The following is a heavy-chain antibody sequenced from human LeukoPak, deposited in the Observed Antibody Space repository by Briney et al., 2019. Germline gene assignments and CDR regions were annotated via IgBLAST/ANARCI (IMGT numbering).Heavy chain of an antibody. J-gene: IGHJ4*02. CDR2: ISASGVNT. D-gene: IGHD1-7*01. Sequence: GGSLRLSCAASGFTFSSYAMSWVRQAPGKGLQWVSSISASGVNTYYTDSVKGRFTTSRDNSENTLYLQMNSLRAEDTAVYYCARDSPITGTDDYWGQGTLVTVSS. CDR1: GFTFSSYA. V-gene: IGHV3-23*01. CDR3: ARDSPITGTDDY.